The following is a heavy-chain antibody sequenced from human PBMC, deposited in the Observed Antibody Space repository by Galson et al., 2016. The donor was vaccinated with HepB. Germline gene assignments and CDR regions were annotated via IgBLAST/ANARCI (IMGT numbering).Heavy chain of an antibody. V-gene: IGHV3-7*03. CDR2: IEKDGSEE. J-gene: IGHJ4*02. CDR1: GLTFNIQY. D-gene: IGHD6-19*01. Sequence: SLRLSCAVSGLTFNIQYMSWVRQAPGKGLEWVANIEKDGSEENYVDSVKGRFTISRDNAKNSAYLQMNNVRAEDRAIYYCVAGAGWLPDYWGQGTLVSVSS. CDR3: VAGAGWLPDY.